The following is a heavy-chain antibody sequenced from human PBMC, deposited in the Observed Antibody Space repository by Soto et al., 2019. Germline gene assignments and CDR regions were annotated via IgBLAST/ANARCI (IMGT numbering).Heavy chain of an antibody. CDR1: GGSISSYY. Sequence: PSETLSLTYTVAGGSISSYYWCWTRQPAGKGLEWIGRFYPTGKTNYNPSLQSRLTMSADTSRNQFSLNLTSVTAADTAVYYCARCGLDYGMDVWGQGTTVTVSS. V-gene: IGHV4-4*07. J-gene: IGHJ6*02. CDR2: FYPTGKT. CDR3: ARCGLDYGMDV. D-gene: IGHD3-16*01.